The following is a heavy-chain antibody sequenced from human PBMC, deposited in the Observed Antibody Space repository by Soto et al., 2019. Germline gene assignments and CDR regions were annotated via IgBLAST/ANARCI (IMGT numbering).Heavy chain of an antibody. V-gene: IGHV3-30*18. J-gene: IGHJ6*02. Sequence: QVQLVESGGGVVQPGKSLRLSCAASGFTFSSYGMHWVRQAPGKGPGWVAVISYDGTNKYYADSVKGRFTISRDNSKNTLYLQMNSLRAEDTAVYYCAKDLLRPGRAYGMDVWGQGTTVTVSS. CDR3: AKDLLRPGRAYGMDV. CDR1: GFTFSSYG. CDR2: ISYDGTNK.